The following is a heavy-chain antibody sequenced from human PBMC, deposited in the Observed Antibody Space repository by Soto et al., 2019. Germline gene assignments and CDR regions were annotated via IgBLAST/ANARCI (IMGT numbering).Heavy chain of an antibody. V-gene: IGHV4-34*01. CDR1: GGSFNDYY. J-gene: IGHJ5*02. CDR2: IYHSGST. CDR3: ARDYMVRGVMRWFDP. D-gene: IGHD3-10*01. Sequence: PSETLSLTCAVYGGSFNDYYWSWVRQPPGKGLEWIGEIYHSGSTNYNPSLKSRVTISVDKSKNQFSLKLSSVTAADTAVYYCARDYMVRGVMRWFDPWGQGTLVTVSS.